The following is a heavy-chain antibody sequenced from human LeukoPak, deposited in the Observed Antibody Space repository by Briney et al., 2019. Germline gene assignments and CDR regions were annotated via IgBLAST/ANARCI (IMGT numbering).Heavy chain of an antibody. CDR1: GYTFTGYY. CDR2: INPNSGGT. V-gene: IGHV1-2*02. CDR3: ARDHKLGCFDP. Sequence: ASVTVSFKASGYTFTGYYMHWVRQAPGQGLEWMGWINPNSGGTNYAQKFQGRVTMTRDTSISTAYMELSRLRSDDTAMYYCARDHKLGCFDPWGQGTLVTVSS. D-gene: IGHD3-16*01. J-gene: IGHJ5*02.